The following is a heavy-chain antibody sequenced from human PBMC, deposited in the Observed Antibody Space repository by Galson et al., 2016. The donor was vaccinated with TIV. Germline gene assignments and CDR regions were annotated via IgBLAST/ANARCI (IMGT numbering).Heavy chain of an antibody. V-gene: IGHV5-51*01. Sequence: SGAEVKKPGESLKTSCKASGYSFTTFWIGWVRQMPGKGLEWMGVIYPEDSDTRYSPSFQGQVTISADKSIRTAYLQWSSLKASDTAIYYCAKIGYCYSTTDCYAYDAFHIWGQGTMVSVSS. D-gene: IGHD2-2*03. J-gene: IGHJ3*02. CDR1: GYSFTTFW. CDR2: IYPEDSDT. CDR3: AKIGYCYSTTDCYAYDAFHI.